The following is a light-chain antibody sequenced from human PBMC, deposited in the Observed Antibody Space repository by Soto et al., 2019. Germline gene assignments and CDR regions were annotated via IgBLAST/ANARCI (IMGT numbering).Light chain of an antibody. V-gene: IGKV3-20*01. CDR2: GAS. J-gene: IGKJ3*01. Sequence: EIVLTQSPGTLSLSPGERATLSCRASQSVSSNNLAWYQQRPGQAPRVVISGASTRATGILERFSVSGSGTYFSHACSILESEDLSVDYCQQYGRSPFTFGPGTKVDS. CDR1: QSVSSNN. CDR3: QQYGRSPFT.